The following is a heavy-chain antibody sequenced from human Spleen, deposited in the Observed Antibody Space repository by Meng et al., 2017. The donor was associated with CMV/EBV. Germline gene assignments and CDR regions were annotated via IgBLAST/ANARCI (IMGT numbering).Heavy chain of an antibody. CDR1: GDSISSGGYY. CDR2: IYYRGSI. D-gene: IGHD4-17*01. Sequence: FTVSGDSISSGGYYWNWIRQHPGKGLEWIRHIYYRGSIDHNPSLKRRVTISLDPSRNQFSLKLSSVTAADTAVYFCARNGGYTAFDYWGQGNLVTVSS. V-gene: IGHV4-31*03. J-gene: IGHJ4*02. CDR3: ARNGGYTAFDY.